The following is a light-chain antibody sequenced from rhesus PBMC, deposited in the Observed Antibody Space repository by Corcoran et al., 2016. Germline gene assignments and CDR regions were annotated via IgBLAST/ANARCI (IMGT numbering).Light chain of an antibody. CDR1: SSVIGHYSF. V-gene: IGLV2-32*02. Sequence: QAALTQPRSVSGSPRQSVTISCTGTSSVIGHYSFVSWFQHRPGTAPKVLIYEVTKRPSGVSDRFSGSKSGNTASLTISGLQAEDEADYYCCSYAGANTHIFGFRTRLSVL. J-gene: IGLJ1*01. CDR2: EVT. CDR3: CSYAGANTHI.